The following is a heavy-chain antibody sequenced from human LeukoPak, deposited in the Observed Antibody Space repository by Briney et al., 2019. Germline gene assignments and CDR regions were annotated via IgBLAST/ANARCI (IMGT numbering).Heavy chain of an antibody. D-gene: IGHD3-10*01. J-gene: IGHJ4*02. CDR2: IYPRDGST. V-gene: IGHV1-46*01. CDR3: ARAQQLRGFSY. CDR1: GYTFTSNY. Sequence: VASVKVSCKASGYTFTSNYIHWVRQAPGQGLEWMGMIYPRDGSTSYAQKFQGRVTMTRDTSTSTVYMELSSLRSEDTAVYYCARAQQLRGFSYWGQGTLVTVSS.